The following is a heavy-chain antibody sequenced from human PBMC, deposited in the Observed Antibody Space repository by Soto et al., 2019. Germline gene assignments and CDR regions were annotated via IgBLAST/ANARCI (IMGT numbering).Heavy chain of an antibody. CDR3: ARALIQLWPHYYYGMDV. CDR2: IYYSGTT. J-gene: IGHJ6*02. V-gene: IGHV4-30-4*01. CDR1: GGSISSGDYY. D-gene: IGHD5-18*01. Sequence: SETLSLTXTVSGGSISSGDYYWSWIRQPPGKGLEWIGYIYYSGTTYYNPSLKSRVTISVDTSKNQFSLKLSSVTAADTAVYYCARALIQLWPHYYYGMDVWGQGTTVTVSS.